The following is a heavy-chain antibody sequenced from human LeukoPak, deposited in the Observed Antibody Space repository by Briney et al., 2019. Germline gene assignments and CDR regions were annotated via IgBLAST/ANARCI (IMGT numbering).Heavy chain of an antibody. CDR2: ISSSSGNI. V-gene: IGHV3-48*03. CDR1: GFTFSSYE. CDR3: ARDRGGIGYYMDV. J-gene: IGHJ6*03. Sequence: GGSLRLSCAGSGFTFSSYEMNWVRQAPGKGLEWVSYISSSSGNIYYADSVKGRFTISRDNAKTSLYLQMNSLRAEDTALYYCARDRGGIGYYMDVWGKGTTVTVSS. D-gene: IGHD3-16*02.